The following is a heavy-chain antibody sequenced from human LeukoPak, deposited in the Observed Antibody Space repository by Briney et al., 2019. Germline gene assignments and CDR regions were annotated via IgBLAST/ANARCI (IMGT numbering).Heavy chain of an antibody. V-gene: IGHV3-23*01. CDR2: ISGSGGST. CDR1: GFTFSSYA. J-gene: IGHJ4*02. Sequence: GGSLRLSCAASGFTFSSYATSWVRQAPGKGLEWVSAISGSGGSTYYADSVKGRFTISRDNSKNTLYLQMNSLRVEDTAVYYCTRDLTGDLDYWGQGALVTVSS. CDR3: TRDLTGDLDY. D-gene: IGHD7-27*01.